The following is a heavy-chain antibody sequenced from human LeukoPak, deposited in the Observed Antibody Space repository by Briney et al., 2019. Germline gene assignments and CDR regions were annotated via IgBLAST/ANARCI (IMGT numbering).Heavy chain of an antibody. V-gene: IGHV3-30*14. CDR2: ISYVESNK. CDR3: ARGGSSWYSPFDY. Sequence: GGSLRLSCAASGFTFSNAWMSWVRQAPGKGLEWVAVISYVESNKYYADSVKGRFTISRDNSKNTLYLQMNSLRAEDTAVYYCARGGSSWYSPFDYWGQGTLVTVSS. D-gene: IGHD6-13*01. CDR1: GFTFSNAW. J-gene: IGHJ4*02.